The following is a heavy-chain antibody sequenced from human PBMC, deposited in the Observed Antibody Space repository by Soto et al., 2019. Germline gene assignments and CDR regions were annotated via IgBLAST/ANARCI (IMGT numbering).Heavy chain of an antibody. CDR1: VGSISSGGYS. Sequence: SDTLALTCAFSVGSISSGGYSWSWIRQPPGKGLEWIGYIYHSGSTYYNPSLKSRVTISVDRSKNQFSLKLSSVTAADTAVYYCARDGCGGDCYDYWGQGTLVTVSS. CDR3: ARDGCGGDCYDY. V-gene: IGHV4-30-2*01. CDR2: IYHSGST. D-gene: IGHD2-21*01. J-gene: IGHJ4*02.